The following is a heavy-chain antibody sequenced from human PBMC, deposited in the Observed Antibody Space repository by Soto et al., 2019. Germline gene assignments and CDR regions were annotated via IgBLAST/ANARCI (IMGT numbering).Heavy chain of an antibody. CDR1: GFTFSSYG. V-gene: IGHV3-30*18. CDR2: ISYDGSNK. J-gene: IGHJ4*02. CDR3: AKDMKGDTAMVTGGDY. D-gene: IGHD5-18*01. Sequence: QVQLVESGGGVVQPGRSLRLSCAASGFTFSSYGMHWVRQAPGKGLEWVAVISYDGSNKYYADSVKGRFTISRDNSKNTLYLQMNSLRAEDTAVYYCAKDMKGDTAMVTGGDYWGQGTLVTVSS.